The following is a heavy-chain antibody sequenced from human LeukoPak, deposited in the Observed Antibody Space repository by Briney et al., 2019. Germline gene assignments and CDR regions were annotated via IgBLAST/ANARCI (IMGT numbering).Heavy chain of an antibody. J-gene: IGHJ5*02. V-gene: IGHV1-69*04. Sequence: GASVKVSCKASGYTFTSYYMHWVRQAPGQGLEWMGRIIPILGIANYAQKFQGRVTITADKSTSTAYMELSSLRSEDTAVYYCARGSQGGFDPWGQGTLVTVSS. CDR2: IIPILGIA. CDR1: GYTFTSYY. CDR3: ARGSQGGFDP. D-gene: IGHD3-16*01.